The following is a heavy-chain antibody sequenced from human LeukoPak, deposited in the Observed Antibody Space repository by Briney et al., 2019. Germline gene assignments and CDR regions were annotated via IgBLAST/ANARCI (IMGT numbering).Heavy chain of an antibody. CDR3: ASGTGYSSSWNFDY. CDR2: IIPIFGTA. V-gene: IGHV1-69*05. D-gene: IGHD6-13*01. CDR1: GGTFSSYA. J-gene: IGHJ4*02. Sequence: SVKVSCKXSGGTFSSYAISWVRQAPGQGLEWMGGIIPIFGTANYAQKFQGRVTITTDESTSTAYMELSSLRSKDTAVYYCASGTGYSSSWNFDYWGQGTLVTVSS.